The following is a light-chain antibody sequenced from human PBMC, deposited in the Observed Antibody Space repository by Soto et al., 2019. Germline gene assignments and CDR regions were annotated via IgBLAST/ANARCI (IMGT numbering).Light chain of an antibody. Sequence: DIQMTQSPSTLSASIGDRVTITCRTSQTINNWLAWYQQMPGKAPKILIHKTSILESGVPSRFRGNGSGAEFTLPINRLQADDFETYYCQQHNSFSITFGQGTRLEIK. V-gene: IGKV1-5*03. CDR1: QTINNW. CDR3: QQHNSFSIT. CDR2: KTS. J-gene: IGKJ5*01.